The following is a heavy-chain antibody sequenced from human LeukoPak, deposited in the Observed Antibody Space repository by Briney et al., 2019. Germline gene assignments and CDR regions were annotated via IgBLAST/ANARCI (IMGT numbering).Heavy chain of an antibody. Sequence: PGGSLRLPCAASGFTFSSYAMHWGRRAPGKGLEWVAVISYDGSNKYYADSVKGRFTISRDNSKNTLYLQMNSLRAEDTAVYYCAGESEVFDAFDIWGQGTMVTVSS. J-gene: IGHJ3*02. CDR3: AGESEVFDAFDI. V-gene: IGHV3-30*04. CDR1: GFTFSSYA. CDR2: ISYDGSNK.